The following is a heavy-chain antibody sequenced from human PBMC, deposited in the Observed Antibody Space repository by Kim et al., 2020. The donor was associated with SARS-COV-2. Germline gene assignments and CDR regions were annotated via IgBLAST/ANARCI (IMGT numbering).Heavy chain of an antibody. CDR2: ISSSGSTI. CDR1: GFTFSSYE. V-gene: IGHV3-48*03. CDR3: ARELGGQLVFYYYYGMDV. D-gene: IGHD6-6*01. J-gene: IGHJ6*02. Sequence: GGSLRLSCAASGFTFSSYEMNWVRQAPGKGLEWVSYISSSGSTIYYADSVKGRFTISRDNAKNSLYLQMNSLRAEDTAVYYCARELGGQLVFYYYYGMDVWGQGTTVTVSS.